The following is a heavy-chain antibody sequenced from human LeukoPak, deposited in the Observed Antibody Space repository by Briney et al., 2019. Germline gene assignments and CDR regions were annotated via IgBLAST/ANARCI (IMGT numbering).Heavy chain of an antibody. D-gene: IGHD3-3*02. CDR2: IWYDGSKK. Sequence: PGGSLRLSCTASGFTFRSYGMHWVRQAPGKGLEWVALIWYDGSKKYYADSVKGRFTISRDDPKNSLYLQMNSLRAEDTAVYYCARDISDLGLDYWGQGTLVTVSS. J-gene: IGHJ4*02. V-gene: IGHV3-33*01. CDR1: GFTFRSYG. CDR3: ARDISDLGLDY.